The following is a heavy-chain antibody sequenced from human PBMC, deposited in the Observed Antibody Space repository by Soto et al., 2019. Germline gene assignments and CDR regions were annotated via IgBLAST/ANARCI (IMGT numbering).Heavy chain of an antibody. CDR1: GFTFSSYG. J-gene: IGHJ4*02. CDR3: ARDETDYDILTGYPYYFDY. Sequence: QVQLVESGGGVVQPGMSLRLSCAASGFTFSSYGMHWVRQAPGKGLEWVAVIWYDGSNKYYADSVKGRFTISRDNSNNTLYLQMNSLRAEDTAVYYCARDETDYDILTGYPYYFDYWGQGTLVTVSS. D-gene: IGHD3-9*01. CDR2: IWYDGSNK. V-gene: IGHV3-33*01.